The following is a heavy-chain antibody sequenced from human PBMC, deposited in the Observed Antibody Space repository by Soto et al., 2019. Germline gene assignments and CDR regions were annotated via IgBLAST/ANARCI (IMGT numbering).Heavy chain of an antibody. CDR2: IIPIFGTT. V-gene: IGHV1-69*01. D-gene: IGHD6-19*01. Sequence: QVQLVQSGAEVKKPGSSVKVSCKASGGTFSSYTMTWVRQAPGQGPEWMGGIIPIFGTTNYAQRFQGRITITADVSKSTAYMELISLTTEDTAVYYCASEGAGMAATVDPGGQGTLVTVSS. CDR3: ASEGAGMAATVDP. J-gene: IGHJ5*02. CDR1: GGTFSSYT.